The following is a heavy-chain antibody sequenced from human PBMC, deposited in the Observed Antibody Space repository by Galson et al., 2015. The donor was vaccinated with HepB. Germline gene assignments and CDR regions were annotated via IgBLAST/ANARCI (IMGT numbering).Heavy chain of an antibody. Sequence: SLRLSCAASGFTFSSYGTHWVRQAPGKGLKWVAVISYDGSNKYYADSVKGRFTISRDNSKNTLYLQMNSLRAEDTAVYYCAKDRYYYDSSGYYYSPVFYFDYWGQGTLVTVSS. CDR1: GFTFSSYG. V-gene: IGHV3-30*18. J-gene: IGHJ4*02. D-gene: IGHD3-22*01. CDR2: ISYDGSNK. CDR3: AKDRYYYDSSGYYYSPVFYFDY.